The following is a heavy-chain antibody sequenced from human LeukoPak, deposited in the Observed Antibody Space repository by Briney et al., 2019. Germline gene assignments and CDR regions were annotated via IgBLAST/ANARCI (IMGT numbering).Heavy chain of an antibody. CDR3: ARESRTFSPSASINQLTGDRPYYYYYMDV. D-gene: IGHD5-24*01. CDR1: GFTFSDYY. Sequence: PGGSLRLSCAASGFTFSDYYMSWIRQAPGKGLEWVSYISSSGSTIYYADSVKGRFTITRDNAKNSLYLQMNSLRAEDTAVYYCARESRTFSPSASINQLTGDRPYYYYYMDVWGKGTTVTVSS. J-gene: IGHJ6*03. V-gene: IGHV3-11*04. CDR2: ISSSGSTI.